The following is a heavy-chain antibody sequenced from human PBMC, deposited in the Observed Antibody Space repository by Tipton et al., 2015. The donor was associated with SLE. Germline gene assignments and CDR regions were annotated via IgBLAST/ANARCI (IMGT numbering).Heavy chain of an antibody. CDR2: IVVGSGNT. V-gene: IGHV1-58*02. CDR1: GFTFTSSA. Sequence: QLVQSGAEVKKPGTSVKVSCKASGFTFTSSAMQWVRQARGQRLEWIGWIVVGSGNTNYAQKFQERVTITRDMSTSTAYMELSSLRSEDTAVYYCAADETVTTAYYYYYGMDVWGQGTTVTVSS. D-gene: IGHD4-11*01. CDR3: AADETVTTAYYYYYGMDV. J-gene: IGHJ6*02.